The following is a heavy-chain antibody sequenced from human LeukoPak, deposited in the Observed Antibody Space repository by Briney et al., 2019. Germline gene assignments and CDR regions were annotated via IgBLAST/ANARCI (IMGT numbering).Heavy chain of an antibody. V-gene: IGHV3-23*01. J-gene: IGHJ4*02. CDR1: GFTFSSYA. CDR3: AKVQTSYDILTGPFDY. D-gene: IGHD3-9*01. Sequence: TGGSLRLSCVASGFTFSSYAMSWVRQAPGKGLEWVSAFSGGGGSTYYADYVKGRFIISRDNSKNTLYLQMNSLRAEDTAVYYCAKVQTSYDILTGPFDYWGQGTLVTVSS. CDR2: FSGGGGST.